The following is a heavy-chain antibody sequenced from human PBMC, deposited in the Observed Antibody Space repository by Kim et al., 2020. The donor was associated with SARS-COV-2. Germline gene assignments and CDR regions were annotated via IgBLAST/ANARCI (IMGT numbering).Heavy chain of an antibody. D-gene: IGHD2-21*02. V-gene: IGHV3-7*03. CDR1: GFTFSSYW. CDR3: ARDRETAHYYGMDV. Sequence: GGSLRLSCAASGFTFSSYWMSWVRQTPGKGLEWVANIKQDGNERHYVDSAKGRFTISRDNAKNSLYLQLNSLRAEDTAVYFCARDRETAHYYGMDVWGQG. CDR2: IKQDGNER. J-gene: IGHJ6*02.